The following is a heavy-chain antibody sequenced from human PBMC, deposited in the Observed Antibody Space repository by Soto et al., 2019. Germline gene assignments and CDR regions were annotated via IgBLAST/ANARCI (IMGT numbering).Heavy chain of an antibody. V-gene: IGHV3-23*01. D-gene: IGHD2-15*01. CDR1: GFTVSSHA. CDR2: ITADGGT. J-gene: IGHJ3*02. Sequence: EVQVLESGGGLVQPGGSLRLSCEGSGFTVSSHAMTWIRQAPGKGPEWVSTITADGGTYYADSVKGRFAMSRSTSERTLFLQMNSLGAEDTAAYYCAPHVSCSGGSCQYDAFAIRGQGTMVTVSS. CDR3: APHVSCSGGSCQYDAFAI.